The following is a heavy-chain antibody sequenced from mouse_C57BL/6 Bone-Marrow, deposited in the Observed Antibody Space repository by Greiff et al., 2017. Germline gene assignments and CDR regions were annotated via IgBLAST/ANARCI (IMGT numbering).Heavy chain of an antibody. V-gene: IGHV1-15*01. CDR3: TGRVAY. Sequence: QVQLQQSGAELVRPGASVTLSCKASGYTFTDYEMHWVKQTPVHGLEWIGAIDPETGGTAYNQKFKGKAILTADKSSSTAYMELSSLTSEDSAVYYCTGRVAYWGQGTLVTVSA. CDR1: GYTFTDYE. CDR2: IDPETGGT. J-gene: IGHJ3*01.